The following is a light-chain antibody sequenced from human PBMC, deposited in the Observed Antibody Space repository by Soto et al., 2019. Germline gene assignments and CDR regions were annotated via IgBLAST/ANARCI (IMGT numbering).Light chain of an antibody. CDR1: SSDVGGYNY. J-gene: IGLJ2*01. Sequence: QSALTQPPSASGSPGQSVTISCTGTSSDVGGYNYVSWYQQHPGKAPKLMIYEVFKRPSGVPDRFSGSKSGNTASLTVSGLQAEDEAEYYCGSYAGSNNVVFGGGTKLTVL. CDR3: GSYAGSNNVV. CDR2: EVF. V-gene: IGLV2-8*01.